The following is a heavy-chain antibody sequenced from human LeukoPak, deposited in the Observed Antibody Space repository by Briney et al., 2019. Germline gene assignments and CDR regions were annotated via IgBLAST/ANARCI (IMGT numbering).Heavy chain of an antibody. D-gene: IGHD4-17*01. J-gene: IGHJ3*02. V-gene: IGHV4-31*03. CDR3: ARGHNVDYGPDCSFDI. CDR1: GVSISSGGYY. Sequence: PSETLSLTCTVSGVSISSGGYYWSWLRQHPGKGLEWIGYIYYSGSTYYNPPLKSRFTKSVDTSKNQFSRKLSSSTAADTAVYYCARGHNVDYGPDCSFDIWGQGTMVTVSS. CDR2: IYYSGST.